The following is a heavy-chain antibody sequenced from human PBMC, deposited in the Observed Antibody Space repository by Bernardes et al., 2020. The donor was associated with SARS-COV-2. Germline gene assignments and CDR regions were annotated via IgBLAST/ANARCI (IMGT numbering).Heavy chain of an antibody. J-gene: IGHJ4*02. CDR2: INGDGTGT. Sequence: GGSLRLSCAASGFTFRNYWMHWVRQAPGKGLVWVSRINGDGTGTNYADSVKGRFTISRDNAKDTLYLQMSSLRAEDTAVYYCTRGPLSGYGSFGVWGQGTLVTVSS. CDR1: GFTFRNYW. CDR3: TRGPLSGYGSFGV. D-gene: IGHD3-22*01. V-gene: IGHV3-74*01.